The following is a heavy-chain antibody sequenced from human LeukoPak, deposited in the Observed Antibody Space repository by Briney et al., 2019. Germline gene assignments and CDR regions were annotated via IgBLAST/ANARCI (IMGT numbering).Heavy chain of an antibody. D-gene: IGHD1-26*01. CDR2: IIPIFGTA. V-gene: IGHV1-69*06. CDR3: ARALIVGAHSEYFQH. CDR1: GGTFSSYA. Sequence: SVKVSCKASGGTFSSYAISWVRQAPGQGLEWMGGIIPIFGTANYAQKFQGRVTITADKSTSTAYMELSSLRSEDTAVYYCARALIVGAHSEYFQHWGQGTLATVSS. J-gene: IGHJ1*01.